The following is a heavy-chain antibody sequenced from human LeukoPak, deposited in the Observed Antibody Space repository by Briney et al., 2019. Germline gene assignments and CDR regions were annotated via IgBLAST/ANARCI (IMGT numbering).Heavy chain of an antibody. V-gene: IGHV4-34*01. CDR3: ARGSRTFGY. Sequence: SETLSLTCAVYGGSFSGYYWSWIRQPPGKGLEWIGEINHSGSTNYNPSLKSRVTISVDTSKSQFSLKLSSVTAADTAVYYCARGSRTFGYWGQGTLVTVSS. CDR1: GGSFSGYY. J-gene: IGHJ4*02. D-gene: IGHD1-14*01. CDR2: INHSGST.